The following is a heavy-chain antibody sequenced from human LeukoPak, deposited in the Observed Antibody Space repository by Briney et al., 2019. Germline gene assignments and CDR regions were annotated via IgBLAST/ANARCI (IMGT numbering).Heavy chain of an antibody. CDR3: VRHLATSGSYPLDY. D-gene: IGHD2-15*01. CDR1: GFTFTNYA. J-gene: IGHJ4*02. V-gene: IGHV3-23*01. CDR2: ISGIANAI. Sequence: GGSLRLSCAASGFTFTNYAMSWVRQAPGTGLEWVSAISGIANAIFYASSVKGRFTISRDNSKNTLSLQMSSLRAEDTAVYYCVRHLATSGSYPLDYWGQGTLVTVSS.